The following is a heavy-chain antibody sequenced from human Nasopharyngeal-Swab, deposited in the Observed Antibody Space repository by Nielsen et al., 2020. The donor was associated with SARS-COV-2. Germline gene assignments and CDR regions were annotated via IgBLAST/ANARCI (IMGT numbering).Heavy chain of an antibody. CDR2: INSDGSST. D-gene: IGHD3-3*01. V-gene: IGHV3-74*01. CDR3: ARDRSGYYDFDY. CDR1: GFTFSGYW. J-gene: IGHJ4*02. Sequence: GESLKISCAASGFTFSGYWMHWVRQAPGKGLVWVSRINSDGSSTSYADSVKGRFTISRDNAKNTLYLQMNSLRAEDTAVYYCARDRSGYYDFDYWGQGTLVTVSS.